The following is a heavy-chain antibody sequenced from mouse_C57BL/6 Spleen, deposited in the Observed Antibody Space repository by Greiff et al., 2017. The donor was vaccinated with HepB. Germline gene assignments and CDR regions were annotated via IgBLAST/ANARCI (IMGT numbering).Heavy chain of an antibody. V-gene: IGHV1-55*01. D-gene: IGHD2-12*01. CDR1: GYTFPSYW. Sequence: VQLQQPGAELVKPGASVKMSCKASGYTFPSYWITWVKQRPGQGLEWIGDIYPGSGSTNYNKKFKSKATLTVDTSSSTAYMQLSSLTSEDSAVYYCAKVPLRRYAMDYWGQGTSVTVSS. CDR3: AKVPLRRYAMDY. J-gene: IGHJ4*01. CDR2: IYPGSGST.